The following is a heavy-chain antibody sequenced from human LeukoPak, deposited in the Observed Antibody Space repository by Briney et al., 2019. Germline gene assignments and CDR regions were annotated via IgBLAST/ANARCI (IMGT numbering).Heavy chain of an antibody. V-gene: IGHV3-64D*06. CDR3: VKGSSNVWGSYRLRHVY. D-gene: IGHD3-16*02. Sequence: GGSLRLSCSASGFTFSSYAMHWVRQAPGKGLEYVSAISSNGGSTYYADSVKDRFTISRDNSKNTLYLQMRSLRAEDTAVYYCVKGSSNVWGSYRLRHVYWGQGTLV. J-gene: IGHJ4*02. CDR2: ISSNGGST. CDR1: GFTFSSYA.